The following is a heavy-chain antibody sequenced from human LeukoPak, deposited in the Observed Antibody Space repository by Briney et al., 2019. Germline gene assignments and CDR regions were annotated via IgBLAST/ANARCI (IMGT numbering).Heavy chain of an antibody. Sequence: GESLKIFRKSFGYNFTSYWLGWVRQMPGKGLEWMGIIYPDDSDTRYSPSFQGQVTISADKSISTAYLQWSSLKASDIAMYYCARRRRSCSSTTCYTCFDLWGQGTLVTVSS. J-gene: IGHJ4*02. CDR1: GYNFTSYW. D-gene: IGHD2-2*02. CDR3: ARRRRSCSSTTCYTCFDL. CDR2: IYPDDSDT. V-gene: IGHV5-51*01.